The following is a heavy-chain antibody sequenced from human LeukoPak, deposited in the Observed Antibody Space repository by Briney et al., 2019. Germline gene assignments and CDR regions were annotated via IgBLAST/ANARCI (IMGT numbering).Heavy chain of an antibody. CDR1: GFAFSSFA. V-gene: IGHV3-23*01. D-gene: IGHD2-21*01. J-gene: IGHJ4*02. CDR2: ISESGGTT. Sequence: GGSLRLSCAASGFAFSSFAMTWVRQAPEKGLEWVSTISESGGTTYYADSVRGRFTIYRDNFRNTLYLQMNRLRVEDAALYYCARAPVTSCRGAFCYPFDLWGQGVLVTVSS. CDR3: ARAPVTSCRGAFCYPFDL.